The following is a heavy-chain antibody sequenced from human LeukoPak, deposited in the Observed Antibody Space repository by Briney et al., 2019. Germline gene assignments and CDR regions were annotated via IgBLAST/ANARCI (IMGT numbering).Heavy chain of an antibody. V-gene: IGHV3-15*01. CDR3: TTAFYDSSGYRT. Sequence: GGSLRLSCAASGFTFSNYWMSWVRQAPGKGLEWVGRIKTKNDGGTTDYAAPVKGRFTISRDDSENTLYLQMNSLKTEDTAVYYCTTAFYDSSGYRTWGQGTLVTVSS. D-gene: IGHD3-22*01. CDR2: IKTKNDGGTT. CDR1: GFTFSNYW. J-gene: IGHJ5*02.